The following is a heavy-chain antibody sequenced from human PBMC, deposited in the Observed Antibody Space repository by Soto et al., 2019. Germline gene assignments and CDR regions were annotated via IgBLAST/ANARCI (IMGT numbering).Heavy chain of an antibody. CDR3: VRDRGYTYGFLAS. Sequence: SETLSLTCIVSGGSISGYYWSWIRQPAGKELEWIGRIYSGGSTNYHPSLNSRGTMSVDTSKNLISLKLTSVTAADTAIYYCVRDRGYTYGFLASWGQGALVTLSS. CDR2: IYSGGST. V-gene: IGHV4-4*07. J-gene: IGHJ5*02. D-gene: IGHD5-18*01. CDR1: GGSISGYY.